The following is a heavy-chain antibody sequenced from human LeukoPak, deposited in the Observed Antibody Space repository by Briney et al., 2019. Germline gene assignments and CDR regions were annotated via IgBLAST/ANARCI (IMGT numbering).Heavy chain of an antibody. CDR2: IRSKANSYAT. J-gene: IGHJ4*02. CDR3: ARGYYDYVWGSYRYKDYFDY. Sequence: GGSLKLSCAASGFTFSGSAMHWVRQASGKGLEWVGRIRSKANSYATAYAASVKGRFTISRDDSKNTAYLQMNSLKTEDTAVYYCARGYYDYVWGSYRYKDYFDYWGQGTLVTVSS. V-gene: IGHV3-73*01. CDR1: GFTFSGSA. D-gene: IGHD3-16*02.